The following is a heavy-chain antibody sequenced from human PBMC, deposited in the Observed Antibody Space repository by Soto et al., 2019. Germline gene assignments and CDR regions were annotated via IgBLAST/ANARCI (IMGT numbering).Heavy chain of an antibody. D-gene: IGHD3-22*01. CDR2: FYYSGST. V-gene: IGHV4-39*01. J-gene: IGHJ5*02. CDR1: GGSISSSNYY. Sequence: QLQLQESGPGLVKPSETLSLTCTVSGGSISSSNYYWAWIRQPPGKGLEWIGSFYYSGSTYYKPSLKRRSSISVDTSKNQFSLKLSSVTAADTAVYYCARPIEGGSSGYYHWGQGTLVTVSS. CDR3: ARPIEGGSSGYYH.